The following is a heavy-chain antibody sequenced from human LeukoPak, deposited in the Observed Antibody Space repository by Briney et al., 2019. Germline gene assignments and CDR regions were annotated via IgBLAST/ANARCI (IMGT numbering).Heavy chain of an antibody. CDR2: TYTSGST. J-gene: IGHJ6*03. CDR3: ASLSIGPRPYYYYYMDV. V-gene: IGHV4-30-4*01. Sequence: PSETLSLTCTVSGGSISSGDYYWSWIRQPPGKGLEWIGNTYTSGSTNYSPSLKSRVTISVDTSKNQFSLRLTSVTAADTAVYYCASLSIGPRPYYYYYMDVWGKGTTVTVSS. CDR1: GGSISSGDYY. D-gene: IGHD2-21*01.